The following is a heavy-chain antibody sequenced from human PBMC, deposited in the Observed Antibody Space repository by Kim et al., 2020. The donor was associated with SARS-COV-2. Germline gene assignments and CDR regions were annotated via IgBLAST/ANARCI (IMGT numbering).Heavy chain of an antibody. V-gene: IGHV1-46*01. Sequence: QKFQGRVTMTRDTSTSTVYMELSSLRSEDTAVYYCARDGVLMVPYRGMDVWGQGTTVTVSS. D-gene: IGHD2-8*01. CDR3: ARDGVLMVPYRGMDV. J-gene: IGHJ6*02.